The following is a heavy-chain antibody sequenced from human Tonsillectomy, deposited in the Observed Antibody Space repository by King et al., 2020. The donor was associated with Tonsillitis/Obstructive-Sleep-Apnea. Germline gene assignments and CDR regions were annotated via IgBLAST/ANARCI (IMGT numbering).Heavy chain of an antibody. CDR3: ARDQVPAAIGGGFDP. Sequence: VQLVESGGGVVQPGRSLRLSCAASGFTFSSYAMHWVRQAPGKELEWVAVISYDGSNKYYADSVKGRFTISRDNSKNTLYLQMNSLRAEDTAVYYCARDQVPAAIGGGFDPWGQGTLVTVSS. D-gene: IGHD2-2*02. V-gene: IGHV3-30*04. J-gene: IGHJ5*02. CDR1: GFTFSSYA. CDR2: ISYDGSNK.